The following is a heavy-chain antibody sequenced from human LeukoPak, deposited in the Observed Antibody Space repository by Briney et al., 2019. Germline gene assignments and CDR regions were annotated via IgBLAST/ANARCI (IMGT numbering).Heavy chain of an antibody. J-gene: IGHJ5*02. Sequence: SETLSLTCAVYGGSFSGYYWSWIRQPPGKGLEWIGEINHSGSTNYNPSLKSRVTISVDTSKNQFSLKLSSVTAADTAVYYCVRGQQRYYDSSGNWFDPWGQGTLVTVSS. CDR1: GGSFSGYY. CDR3: VRGQQRYYDSSGNWFDP. CDR2: INHSGST. V-gene: IGHV4-34*01. D-gene: IGHD3-22*01.